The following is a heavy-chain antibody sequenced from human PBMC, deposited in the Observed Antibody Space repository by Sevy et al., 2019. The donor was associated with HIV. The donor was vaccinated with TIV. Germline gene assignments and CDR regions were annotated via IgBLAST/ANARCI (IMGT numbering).Heavy chain of an antibody. CDR3: VKEDYGGNLPNYFAS. Sequence: GGSLRLSCAASGFTFSDHGMHWVRHAPGKGLDWVAAISYDGNNRYYADSVKGRFTISRDNSKNTLYLQMDSVRPEDTAVYYCVKEDYGGNLPNYFASWGQGTRVTVSS. CDR2: ISYDGNNR. V-gene: IGHV3-30*18. CDR1: GFTFSDHG. D-gene: IGHD4-17*01. J-gene: IGHJ4*02.